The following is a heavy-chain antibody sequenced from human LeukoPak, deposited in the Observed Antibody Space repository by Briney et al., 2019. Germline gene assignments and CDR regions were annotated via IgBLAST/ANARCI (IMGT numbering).Heavy chain of an antibody. J-gene: IGHJ3*02. CDR2: IKSKTDGGTT. CDR1: GFTFTNAW. Sequence: GGSLTLSCAASGFTFTNAWMSWVCQAPGKGLEWVGRIKSKTDGGTTDYAAPVKGRFTISRDDSENTLYLQMNSLKTDDTAVYYCTTEDDCSSTSCYSNDAFDIWGQGTMVTVS. V-gene: IGHV3-15*01. CDR3: TTEDDCSSTSCYSNDAFDI. D-gene: IGHD2-2*02.